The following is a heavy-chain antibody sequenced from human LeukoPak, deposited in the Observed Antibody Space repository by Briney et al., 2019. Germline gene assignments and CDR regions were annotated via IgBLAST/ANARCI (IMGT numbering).Heavy chain of an antibody. D-gene: IGHD6-13*01. Sequence: ASVKVSCKASGYTFTSYGISWVRQAPGQGLEWMGWISAYNGNTNYAQKLQGRVTMTTDTSTSTAYMELRSLRSDDTAVYYCARDRTGEAAAGRGDLLNWGQGTLVTVSS. V-gene: IGHV1-18*01. CDR2: ISAYNGNT. J-gene: IGHJ4*02. CDR1: GYTFTSYG. CDR3: ARDRTGEAAAGRGDLLN.